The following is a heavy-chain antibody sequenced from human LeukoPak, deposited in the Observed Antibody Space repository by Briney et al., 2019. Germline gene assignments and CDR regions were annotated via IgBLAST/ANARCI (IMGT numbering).Heavy chain of an antibody. V-gene: IGHV3-7*01. CDR2: IKQDGSEK. CDR3: ADSDSSGYYFVY. D-gene: IGHD3-22*01. Sequence: GGSLRLSCEASGFTFSSYWMSWVRQAPGKGLEWVANIKQDGSEKYYVDTVKGRFTISRDNAKNSLYLQMNSLRAEDTAVYYCADSDSSGYYFVYWGQGTLVTVSS. J-gene: IGHJ4*02. CDR1: GFTFSSYW.